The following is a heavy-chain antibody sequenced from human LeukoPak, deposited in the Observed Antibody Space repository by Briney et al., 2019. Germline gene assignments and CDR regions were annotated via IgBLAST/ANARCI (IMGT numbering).Heavy chain of an antibody. Sequence: HPGGSLRLSCAASGFTFSNYGMHWVRQAPGKGLEWVAVISYDGSIKFSADSVKGRFTISRDNSKNTLYLQMISLRAEDTAVYYCAKSGLNRFDYWGQGTLVTVSS. V-gene: IGHV3-30*18. CDR2: ISYDGSIK. D-gene: IGHD2-15*01. CDR1: GFTFSNYG. CDR3: AKSGLNRFDY. J-gene: IGHJ4*02.